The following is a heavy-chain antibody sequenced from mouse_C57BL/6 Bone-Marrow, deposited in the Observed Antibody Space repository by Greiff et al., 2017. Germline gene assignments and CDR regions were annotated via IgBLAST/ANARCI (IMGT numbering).Heavy chain of an antibody. CDR2: INPSNGGT. CDR1: GYTFPSYW. V-gene: IGHV1-53*01. D-gene: IGHD2-5*01. J-gene: IGHJ2*01. Sequence: QVQLQQPGPELVKPGASVPLSCKASGYTFPSYWMPWVKRRPGKGLEWIGNINPSNGGTNYHEKFTSKATLTVDKSSSPAYMQLSSLTSEDSAVYYCARYYYSNRYFDYWGQGTTLTFSS. CDR3: ARYYYSNRYFDY.